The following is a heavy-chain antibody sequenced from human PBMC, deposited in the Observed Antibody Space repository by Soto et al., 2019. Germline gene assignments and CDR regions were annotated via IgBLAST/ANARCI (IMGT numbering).Heavy chain of an antibody. Sequence: GESLRISCKASGYSFTTYWSGRVRQMPGKGLEWMGIIYPGDSDTKYSPSLQGQVSISADTSISTAYLQWTSLKASDTAMYYCARSRRGAYSSGWYSPSGYYNYGVDVWGQGTRVTVSS. D-gene: IGHD6-19*01. CDR2: IYPGDSDT. CDR3: ARSRRGAYSSGWYSPSGYYNYGVDV. CDR1: GYSFTTYW. J-gene: IGHJ6*02. V-gene: IGHV5-51*01.